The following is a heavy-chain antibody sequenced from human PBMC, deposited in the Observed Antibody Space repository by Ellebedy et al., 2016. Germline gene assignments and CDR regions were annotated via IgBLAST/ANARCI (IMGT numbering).Heavy chain of an antibody. CDR3: ARDGAGEFGELFGLPNWYFDL. CDR1: RFTFSSYW. V-gene: IGHV3-7*01. D-gene: IGHD3-10*01. CDR2: IKQDGSEK. Sequence: GGSLRLSXAASRFTFSSYWMSWVRQAPGKGLEWVANIKQDGSEKYYVDSVKGRFTISRDNAKNSLYLQMNSLRAEDTAVYYCARDGAGEFGELFGLPNWYFDLWGRGTLVTVSS. J-gene: IGHJ2*01.